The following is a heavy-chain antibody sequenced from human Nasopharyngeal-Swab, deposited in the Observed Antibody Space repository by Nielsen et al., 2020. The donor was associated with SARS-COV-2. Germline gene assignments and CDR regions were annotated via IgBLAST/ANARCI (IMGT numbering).Heavy chain of an antibody. D-gene: IGHD2-15*01. CDR3: ARGGYQLLLRNYYYGMDV. J-gene: IGHJ6*02. CDR1: VGSFSGYY. CDR2: VDHTGRT. V-gene: IGHV4-34*04. Sequence: SETLSLTCAVHVGSFSGYYWSWVRQPPGKGLEWIGEVDHTGRTNNNPSLQSRGTMSVDTSKNQFSLTLSSVTAADTAVYYCARGGYQLLLRNYYYGMDVWSQGTTVTVSS.